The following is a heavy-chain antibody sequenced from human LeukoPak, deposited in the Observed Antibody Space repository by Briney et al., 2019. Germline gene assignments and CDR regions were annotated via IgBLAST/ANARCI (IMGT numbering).Heavy chain of an antibody. CDR2: IIPIFGTA. CDR3: ARVDCDFWSGYYHRSHYYGMDV. CDR1: GGTFSSYA. D-gene: IGHD3-3*01. Sequence: SVKVSCKASGGTFSSYAISWVRQAPGQGLEWMGGIIPIFGTANYAQKFQGRVTITADESTSTAYMELSSLRSEDTAVYYCARVDCDFWSGYYHRSHYYGMDVWGQGTTVTVSS. V-gene: IGHV1-69*13. J-gene: IGHJ6*02.